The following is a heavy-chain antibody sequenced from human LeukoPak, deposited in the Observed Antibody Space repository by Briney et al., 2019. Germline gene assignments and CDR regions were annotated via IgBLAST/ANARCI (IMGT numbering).Heavy chain of an antibody. CDR2: INPSGGST. CDR1: GYTFTSYY. V-gene: IGHV1-46*01. J-gene: IGHJ4*02. D-gene: IGHD2-21*02. CDR3: ARVKRVAYCGGDCYFD. Sequence: GASVKVSCKASGYTFTSYYMHWVRQAPGQGLEWMGIINPSGGSTSYAQKFQGRVTMTRDMYTSKVYMELSSLRSEDTAVYYCARVKRVAYCGGDCYFDWGQGTLVTVSS.